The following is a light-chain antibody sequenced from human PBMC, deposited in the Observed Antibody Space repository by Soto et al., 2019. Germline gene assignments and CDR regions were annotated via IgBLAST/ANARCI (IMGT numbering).Light chain of an antibody. CDR1: QSVASNY. CDR3: HQYGRSPIFT. Sequence: EIVLTQSPGTLSLSPGERATLSCRASQSVASNYLAWYQQRPGQAPRLLMYAASSRAAGVPDRFSGSGFGTDFSLTISRLEPEDFAVFFCHQYGRSPIFTFGPGTTVDIK. J-gene: IGKJ3*01. V-gene: IGKV3-20*01. CDR2: AAS.